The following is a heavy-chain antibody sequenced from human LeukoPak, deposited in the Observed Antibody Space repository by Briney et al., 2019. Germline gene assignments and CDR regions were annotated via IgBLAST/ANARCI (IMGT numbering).Heavy chain of an antibody. J-gene: IGHJ4*02. CDR1: GGSISSSNYY. CDR3: ARARGEVAIDY. CDR2: VYYSGST. V-gene: IGHV4-39*07. Sequence: SETLSLTCTVSGGSISSSNYYWAWIRQPPGKGLEWIGSVYYSGSTYYNPSLKSRVTISVDTSKNQFSLKLSSVTAADTAVYYCARARGEVAIDYWGQGTLVTVSS. D-gene: IGHD5-12*01.